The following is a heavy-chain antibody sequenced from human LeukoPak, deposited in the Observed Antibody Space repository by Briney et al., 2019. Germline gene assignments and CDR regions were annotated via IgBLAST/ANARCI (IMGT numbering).Heavy chain of an antibody. J-gene: IGHJ4*02. D-gene: IGHD3-22*01. CDR1: GFTFSSYA. CDR3: AKVGKGRYDSSGYYYVPKCFFDY. V-gene: IGHV3-23*01. Sequence: GGSLRLSCAASGFTFSSYAMSWVRQAPGKGLEWVSAISGSGGSTYYADSVKGRFTISRDNSKNTLYLQMNSLRAEDTAVYYCAKVGKGRYDSSGYYYVPKCFFDYWGQGTLVTVSS. CDR2: ISGSGGST.